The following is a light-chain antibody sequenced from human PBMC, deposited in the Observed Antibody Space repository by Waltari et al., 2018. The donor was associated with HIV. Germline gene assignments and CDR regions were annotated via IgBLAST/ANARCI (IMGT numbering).Light chain of an antibody. V-gene: IGLV1-47*01. CDR2: RNN. CDR3: AAWDVSLRGAYV. Sequence: QSVLTQPPSASGTPGQRVTISCSGARSDIGSNYVYWYQQLPGTAPKLLIYRNNQRPSGSPDRFSASKSGTSASLASSGLRSEDDADYYCAAWDVSLRGAYVFGTGTKVAVL. CDR1: RSDIGSNY. J-gene: IGLJ1*01.